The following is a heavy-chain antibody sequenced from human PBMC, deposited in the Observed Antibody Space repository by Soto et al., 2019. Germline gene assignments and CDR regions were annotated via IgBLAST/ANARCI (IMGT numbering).Heavy chain of an antibody. CDR3: CTWGRRYRGLDP. CDR2: IRNKANGETT. D-gene: IGHD1-1*01. Sequence: GGSLRLSCSGSGFTFGDNVMSWFRQAPGKGLEWVGFIRNKANGETTEYAASVKGRFTISRDHSKSFASLQMNGLKTGETAVYYCCTWGRRYRGLDPWGQGTLVTVSS. V-gene: IGHV3-49*03. J-gene: IGHJ5*02. CDR1: GFTFGDNV.